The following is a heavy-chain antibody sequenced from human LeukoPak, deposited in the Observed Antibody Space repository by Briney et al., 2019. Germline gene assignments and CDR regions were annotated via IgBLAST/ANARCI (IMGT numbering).Heavy chain of an antibody. V-gene: IGHV1-2*02. CDR2: INPNSGGT. CDR3: ARERAVAGSFDY. CDR1: GYTFTGYY. D-gene: IGHD6-19*01. J-gene: IGHJ4*02. Sequence: ASVKVSCKASGYTFTGYYMHWVRQAPGQGLEWMGWINPNSGGTNYAQRFQGRVTMTRDTSISTAYMELSRLRSDDTAVYYCARERAVAGSFDYWGQGTLVTVSS.